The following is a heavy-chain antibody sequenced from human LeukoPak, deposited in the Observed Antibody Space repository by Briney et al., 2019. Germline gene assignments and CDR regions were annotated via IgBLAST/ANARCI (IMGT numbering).Heavy chain of an antibody. CDR1: GGTFSSYA. CDR2: IIPILGIA. J-gene: IGHJ6*02. D-gene: IGHD6-13*01. V-gene: IGHV1-69*04. CDR3: ARGTPESFIAAAGYYYYYGMDV. Sequence: GASVKVSCKASGGTFSSYAISWVRQAPGQGLEWMGRIIPILGIANYAQKFQGRVTITADKSTSTAYMELSSLRSEDTAVYYCARGTPESFIAAAGYYYYYGMDVWGQGTTVTVSS.